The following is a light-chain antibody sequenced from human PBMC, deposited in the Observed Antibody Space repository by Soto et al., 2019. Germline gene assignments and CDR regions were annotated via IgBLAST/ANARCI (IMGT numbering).Light chain of an antibody. CDR3: TSYTAFSTDIL. Sequence: QSALTQPASVSGSPGQSITISCTGTSSDVGNYNFVSWYQHHAGTAPKLIIYQVTNRPSGVSYRFSGSKSGDTASLTISGLQAEDEADYYCTSYTAFSTDILFGGGTKLTVL. CDR2: QVT. V-gene: IGLV2-14*01. CDR1: SSDVGNYNF. J-gene: IGLJ2*01.